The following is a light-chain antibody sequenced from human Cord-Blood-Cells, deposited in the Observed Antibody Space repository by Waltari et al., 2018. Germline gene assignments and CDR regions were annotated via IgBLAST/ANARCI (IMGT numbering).Light chain of an antibody. CDR2: DVS. CDR3: SSYTSSSTYV. J-gene: IGLJ1*01. V-gene: IGLV2-14*03. CDR1: SSDVGGYNY. Sequence: QSALTQPASVSGSPGQSITLPCTGTSSDVGGYNYVSWYQHHPGKAPKLMIYDVSNRPSGVSNRFSGSKSGNTASLTISGLQAEDEADYYCSSYTSSSTYVFGTGTKVTVL.